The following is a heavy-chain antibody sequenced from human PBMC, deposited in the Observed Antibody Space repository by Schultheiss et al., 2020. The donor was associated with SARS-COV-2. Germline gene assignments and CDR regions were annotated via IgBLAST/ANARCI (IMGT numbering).Heavy chain of an antibody. J-gene: IGHJ5*02. CDR2: ISGGGNNK. D-gene: IGHD6-19*01. CDR3: ARGGGRIAVSA. Sequence: GGSLRLSCAASGFTFSDYYMTWIRQATGKGLEWVSYISGGGNNKYYADSVKGRFTISRDNAKGSLYLQMNSLRAEDTAVYYCARGGGRIAVSAWGQGALVTVSS. CDR1: GFTFSDYY. V-gene: IGHV3-11*01.